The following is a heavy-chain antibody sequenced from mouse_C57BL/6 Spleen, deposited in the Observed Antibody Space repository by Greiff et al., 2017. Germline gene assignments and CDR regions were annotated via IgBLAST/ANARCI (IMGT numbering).Heavy chain of an antibody. Sequence: CAASRVDFSTYWMCWVRRAPGKGLEWIGELNPDSSTINYAPSLKDKFIISRDNAKNTLYLQMSKVRSEDTALYYCARRGYSLYFDVWGTGTTVTVSS. J-gene: IGHJ1*03. D-gene: IGHD2-3*01. CDR1: RVDFSTYW. V-gene: IGHV4-1*01. CDR3: ARRGYSLYFDV. CDR2: LNPDSSTI.